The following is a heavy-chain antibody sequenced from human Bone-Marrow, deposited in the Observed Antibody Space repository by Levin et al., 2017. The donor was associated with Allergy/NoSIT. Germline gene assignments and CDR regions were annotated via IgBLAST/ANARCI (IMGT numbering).Heavy chain of an antibody. CDR3: ARVEAAGPGMNWVGP. V-gene: IGHV4-39*01. Sequence: SQTLSLTCTVSGGSISSTNYYWGWIRQPPGKGLEWIGSIYYGGRTYYNPSLKNRVTIFIDTSKNQFSLKLRSVTAADTAVYYCARVEAAGPGMNWVGPWGQGTLVTVSS. D-gene: IGHD6-13*01. CDR1: GGSISSTNYY. J-gene: IGHJ5*02. CDR2: IYYGGRT.